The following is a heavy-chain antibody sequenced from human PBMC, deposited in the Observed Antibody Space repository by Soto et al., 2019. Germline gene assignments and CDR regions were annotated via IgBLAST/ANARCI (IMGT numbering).Heavy chain of an antibody. CDR1: GFIFSDYS. Sequence: GGSLRLSCAASGFIFSDYSMNWVRQAPGKGLEWVSSISGSRGYIYYGDSVKGRFTISRDNAKNSVVLQMNNLRAGDTAVYYCARDWAAALDYWGPGTLVTVSS. CDR2: ISGSRGYI. CDR3: ARDWAAALDY. J-gene: IGHJ4*02. V-gene: IGHV3-21*01. D-gene: IGHD6-13*01.